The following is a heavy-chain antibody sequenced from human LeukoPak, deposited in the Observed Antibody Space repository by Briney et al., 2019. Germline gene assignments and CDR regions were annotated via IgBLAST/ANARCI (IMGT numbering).Heavy chain of an antibody. CDR2: IYYSGNT. Sequence: PSETLSLTCTVSGDSIRSGGYYWSWIRQPPRKRLEWIGYIYYSGNTYYNPSLKSRVTISVDTSKNQFSLKLNSVTAADTAMYYCARNLYRTDMGIDYWGQGTLVTVSS. V-gene: IGHV4-31*03. CDR1: GDSIRSGGYY. D-gene: IGHD3-16*02. J-gene: IGHJ4*02. CDR3: ARNLYRTDMGIDY.